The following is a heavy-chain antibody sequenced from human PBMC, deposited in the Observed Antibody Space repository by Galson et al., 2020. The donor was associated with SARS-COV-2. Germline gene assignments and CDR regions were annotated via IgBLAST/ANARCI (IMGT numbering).Heavy chain of an antibody. CDR1: GYTFTSYY. D-gene: IGHD1-26*01. V-gene: IGHV1-46*01. Sequence: GESLKISCKASGYTFTSYYMHWVRQATGQGLEWMGIINPSGGSTSYAQKFQGRVTMTRDTPTSTVYMELSSLRSEDTAVYYCARDLTEVGATPNYYYYGMDVWGQGTTVTVSS. CDR2: INPSGGST. CDR3: ARDLTEVGATPNYYYYGMDV. J-gene: IGHJ6*02.